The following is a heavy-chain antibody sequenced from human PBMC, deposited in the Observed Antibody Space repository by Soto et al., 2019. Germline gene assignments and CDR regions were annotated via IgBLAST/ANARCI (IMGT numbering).Heavy chain of an antibody. CDR3: ARARLRYCRRNRCHNKQYNWFDP. Sequence: ASVKVSCKASGYTFTGYYMHWVRQAPGQGLEWMGWINANSGGTNYAQKFQGWVTMTRDTSISTAYMELSRLRSDDTAVYYCARARLRYCRRNRCHNKQYNWFDPWGQGTLVTVSS. J-gene: IGHJ5*02. CDR2: INANSGGT. CDR1: GYTFTGYY. V-gene: IGHV1-2*04. D-gene: IGHD2-2*02.